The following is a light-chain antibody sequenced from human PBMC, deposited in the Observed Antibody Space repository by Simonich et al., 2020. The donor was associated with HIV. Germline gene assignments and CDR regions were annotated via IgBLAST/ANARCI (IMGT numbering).Light chain of an antibody. V-gene: IGKV1-9*01. J-gene: IGKJ3*01. CDR1: QGISSY. CDR3: QQFNSYPVT. CDR2: AAS. Sequence: IQLTQSPSFLSASVGDRVTITCRARQGISSYLAWYQQKPGKAPKLLIYAASTLQSGVPSRFSGSGSGTEFTLTISSLQPDDFATYYCQQFNSYPVTFGPGTKVDIK.